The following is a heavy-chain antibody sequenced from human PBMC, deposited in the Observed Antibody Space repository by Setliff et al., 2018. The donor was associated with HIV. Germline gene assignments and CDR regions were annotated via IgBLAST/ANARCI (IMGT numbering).Heavy chain of an antibody. D-gene: IGHD1-26*01. V-gene: IGHV3-15*01. Sequence: PGGSLRLSCAASGFTFNNAWMTWVRQAPGKGLEWVGHIKSKTDGGTTDYAAPVKGRFTISRDDSKNTLSLQMNSLKTEDTAIYYCTTDLGSGRFSWNNNWGQGTLVTVSS. CDR1: GFTFNNAW. CDR2: IKSKTDGGTT. J-gene: IGHJ4*02. CDR3: TTDLGSGRFSWNNN.